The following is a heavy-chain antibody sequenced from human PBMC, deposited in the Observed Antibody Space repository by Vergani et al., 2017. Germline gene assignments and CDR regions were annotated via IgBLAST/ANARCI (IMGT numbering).Heavy chain of an antibody. V-gene: IGHV3-11*04. CDR2: ISNSGNTI. Sequence: QGQLVESGGGLVKPGGSLRLSCAASRFDFSDYYMSWIRQAPGKGLEWISYISNSGNTINYADSVKGRFIVSRDNAKKSLYLQMNSLRAEDTAVYYCASSKDPGTFDYWGQGTLVTVSS. D-gene: IGHD2-2*01. CDR3: ASSKDPGTFDY. CDR1: RFDFSDYY. J-gene: IGHJ4*02.